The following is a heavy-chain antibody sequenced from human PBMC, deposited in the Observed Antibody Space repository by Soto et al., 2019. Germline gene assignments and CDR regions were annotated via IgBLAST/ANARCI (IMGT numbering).Heavy chain of an antibody. CDR3: VREAYIGYGHAIDH. CDR1: GVTISTYY. Sequence: SETLSLTCAVSGVTISTYYWSWIRQPPGKGLEWIGYNYHSGTTNYNPSLKSRVTISVDTSKNQFSLRLTSVSAADTAIYYCVREAYIGYGHAIDHWGQGILVTVS. V-gene: IGHV4-59*01. D-gene: IGHD5-12*01. J-gene: IGHJ4*02. CDR2: NYHSGTT.